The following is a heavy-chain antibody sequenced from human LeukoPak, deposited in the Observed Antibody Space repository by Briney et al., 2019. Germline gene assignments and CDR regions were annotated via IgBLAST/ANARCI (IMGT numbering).Heavy chain of an antibody. Sequence: GGSLRLSCAASGFTVSSNYMSWVRQAPGKGLEWVSVIYSGGSTYYADSVKGRFTISRDNSKNTLYLQMNSLRAEDTAVYYCARVYTEGYSSSWPDAFDIWGQGTMVTVSS. CDR2: IYSGGST. J-gene: IGHJ3*02. CDR3: ARVYTEGYSSSWPDAFDI. V-gene: IGHV3-66*01. CDR1: GFTVSSNY. D-gene: IGHD6-13*01.